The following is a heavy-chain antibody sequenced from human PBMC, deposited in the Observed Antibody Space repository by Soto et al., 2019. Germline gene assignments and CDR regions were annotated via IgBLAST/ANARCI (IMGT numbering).Heavy chain of an antibody. CDR1: GFTFSGSA. V-gene: IGHV3-73*02. Sequence: EVQLVESGGGLVQPGGSLKLSCAASGFTFSGSAVHWVRQASGKGVEWVGGIRSKANNYATVYAASVKGRFTISRDDSKNTAYLKMNSLKTEDPAVYYCTRHAVQYCGGDCYLLPYFDLWGRGTLVTVSS. CDR3: TRHAVQYCGGDCYLLPYFDL. CDR2: IRSKANNYAT. J-gene: IGHJ2*01. D-gene: IGHD2-21*02.